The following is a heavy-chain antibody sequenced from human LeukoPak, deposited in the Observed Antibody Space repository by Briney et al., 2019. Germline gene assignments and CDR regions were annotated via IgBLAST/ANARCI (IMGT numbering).Heavy chain of an antibody. CDR2: ISGSGDNT. V-gene: IGHV3-23*01. CDR1: GFTFSSYA. CDR3: AKVPTYYYDSRGEYYFDY. Sequence: GGSLRLSCAASGFTFSSYAMRWVRQAPGKGLEWVSAISGSGDNTYYADSVKGRFTISRDNSKNTLYLQMNSLRAEDTAVYYCAKVPTYYYDSRGEYYFDYWGQGTLVTVSS. J-gene: IGHJ4*02. D-gene: IGHD3-22*01.